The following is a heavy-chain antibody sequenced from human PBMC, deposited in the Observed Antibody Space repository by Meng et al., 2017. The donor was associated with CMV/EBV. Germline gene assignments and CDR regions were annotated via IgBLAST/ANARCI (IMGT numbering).Heavy chain of an antibody. V-gene: IGHV1-69*12. J-gene: IGHJ4*02. CDR1: VGTVSTFA. Sequence: QVQVVQGAAEVKKPGSSVKVSCKTSVGTVSTFAISWVRQAPGEGLEWMGGIIPVFETANYAERFQDRVTITADDTTTTAYMELSSLRADDTALYFCARGGDSWYSDYWGQGTLVTVSS. CDR3: ARGGDSWYSDY. D-gene: IGHD1-26*01. CDR2: IIPVFETA.